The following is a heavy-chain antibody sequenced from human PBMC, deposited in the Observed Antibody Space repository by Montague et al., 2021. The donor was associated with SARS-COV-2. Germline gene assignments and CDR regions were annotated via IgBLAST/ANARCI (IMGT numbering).Heavy chain of an antibody. CDR1: GGSAGSSHYY. CDR3: ARGLYNWNYEHWFDT. J-gene: IGHJ5*02. CDR2: IYYSGST. V-gene: IGHV4-39*01. Sequence: SETLSLTCTVSGGSAGSSHYYWAWIRQPPGKGLEWIGTIYYSGSTYYXXXPRSRVTIDVDASTNQFSLKLHSVTAADTAVYFCARGLYNWNYEHWFDTWGQGTLVTVSS. D-gene: IGHD1-7*01.